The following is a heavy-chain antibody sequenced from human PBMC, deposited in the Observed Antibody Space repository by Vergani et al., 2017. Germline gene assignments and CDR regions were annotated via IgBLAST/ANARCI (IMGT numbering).Heavy chain of an antibody. J-gene: IGHJ4*02. Sequence: EVQLVESGGGLVQPGGSLRLSCAASGFTFSSYSMNWVRQAPGKGLEWVSYISSSSSTIYYADSVKGRFTISRDNAKNSLYMQMICLRSEDTAVYYCSRVGITMIGVYFDYWGQGTLVTVSS. CDR1: GFTFSSYS. V-gene: IGHV3-48*04. CDR3: SRVGITMIGVYFDY. CDR2: ISSSSSTI. D-gene: IGHD3-22*01.